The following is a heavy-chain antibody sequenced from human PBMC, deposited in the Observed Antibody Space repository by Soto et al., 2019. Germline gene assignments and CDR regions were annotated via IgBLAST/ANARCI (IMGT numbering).Heavy chain of an antibody. D-gene: IGHD4-17*01. CDR2: MNPNSGNT. Sequence: ASVKVSCKASGYTFTSYDINWVRQATGQGLEWMGWMNPNSGNTGYAQKFQGRVTMTRNTSISTAYMELSSLRSEDTAVYYCARGAVKGDYQSRVDFDYWGQGTLVTVSS. CDR1: GYTFTSYD. CDR3: ARGAVKGDYQSRVDFDY. J-gene: IGHJ4*02. V-gene: IGHV1-8*01.